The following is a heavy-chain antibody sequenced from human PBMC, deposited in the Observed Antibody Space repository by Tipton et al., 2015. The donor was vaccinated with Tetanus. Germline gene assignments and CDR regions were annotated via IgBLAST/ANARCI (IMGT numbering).Heavy chain of an antibody. D-gene: IGHD3-10*01. Sequence: TLSLTCTVSGGSISPYYWSWIRQPPGKGLEWIGEINQSGSTNYNPSLKSRVTISVDTSKNQFSLKLSSVTAADTAVYYCARGVWFGPGPKYYFDYWGQGTLVTVSS. CDR3: ARGVWFGPGPKYYFDY. V-gene: IGHV4-34*01. CDR1: GGSISPYY. J-gene: IGHJ4*02. CDR2: INQSGST.